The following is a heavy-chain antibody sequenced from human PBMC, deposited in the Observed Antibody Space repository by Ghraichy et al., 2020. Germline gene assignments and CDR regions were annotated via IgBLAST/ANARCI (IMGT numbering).Heavy chain of an antibody. J-gene: IGHJ5*02. D-gene: IGHD3-3*01. V-gene: IGHV4-34*01. CDR3: ARGRLILSFWSGSVWFDP. Sequence: SQTLSLTCAVYGGSFSGYYWSWIRQPPGKGLEWIGEINHSGSTNYNPSLKSRVTISVDTSKNQFSLKLSSVTAADTAVYYCARGRLILSFWSGSVWFDPWGQGTLVTVSS. CDR1: GGSFSGYY. CDR2: INHSGST.